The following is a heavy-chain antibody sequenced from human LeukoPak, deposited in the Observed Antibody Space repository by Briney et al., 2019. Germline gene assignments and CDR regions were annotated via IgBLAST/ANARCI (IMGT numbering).Heavy chain of an antibody. J-gene: IGHJ4*02. V-gene: IGHV3-23*01. D-gene: IGHD3-10*01. CDR2: ISGSGDGT. Sequence: PGGSLRLSCAASGFTFSGYAMSWVRHAPGQGLEWVSAISGSGDGTYYADSVKGRFTISRDNSKNTLFLQMNSLRAEDTAVYYCAKAGVLTLVRGVIVDYWGQGTLVTVSS. CDR3: AKAGVLTLVRGVIVDY. CDR1: GFTFSGYA.